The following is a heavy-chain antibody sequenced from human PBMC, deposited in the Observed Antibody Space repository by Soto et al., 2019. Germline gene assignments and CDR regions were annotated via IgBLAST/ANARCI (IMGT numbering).Heavy chain of an antibody. D-gene: IGHD2-2*01. CDR3: AKDTNIYTSLFDL. J-gene: IGHJ4*02. Sequence: QLGGSLRLSCAVSGFNVDDYAMHWVRQAPGEGLEWVSGISWNSGAIGYADSVKGRFTISRDNAKNSLYLHMNSLRPEDTAFYYCAKDTNIYTSLFDLWGQGTLVTVSS. V-gene: IGHV3-9*01. CDR2: ISWNSGAI. CDR1: GFNVDDYA.